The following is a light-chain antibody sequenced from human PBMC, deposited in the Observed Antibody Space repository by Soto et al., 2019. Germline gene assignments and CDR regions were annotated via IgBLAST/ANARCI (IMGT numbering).Light chain of an antibody. Sequence: DIQMTQSPSSLSASVGDRVTITCRASQSISSYLNWYQQKPGKAPKLLIYAASSLQSGVPSRFSGSGSGTXXTXXXXXXXXXXXXTYYCQQSYSTPRTFGQGTKLEIK. CDR2: AAS. J-gene: IGKJ2*01. CDR1: QSISSY. CDR3: QQSYSTPRT. V-gene: IGKV1-39*01.